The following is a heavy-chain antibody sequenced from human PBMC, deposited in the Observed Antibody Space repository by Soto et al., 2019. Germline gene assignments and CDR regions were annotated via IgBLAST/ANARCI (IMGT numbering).Heavy chain of an antibody. J-gene: IGHJ5*02. V-gene: IGHV4-34*01. D-gene: IGHD4-17*01. CDR2: INHSGTT. Sequence: SETLSLTCAVYGGSFSGYYWSWIRQPPGKGLEWIGEINHSGTTNYNPSLKSRVTISVDTSKNQFSLKLSSVTAADTAVYYCARVGVRDGDYGVSRFDPWGQGTLVTVSS. CDR1: GGSFSGYY. CDR3: ARVGVRDGDYGVSRFDP.